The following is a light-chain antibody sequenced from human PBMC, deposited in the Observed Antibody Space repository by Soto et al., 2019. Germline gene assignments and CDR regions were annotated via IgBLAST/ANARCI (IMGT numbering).Light chain of an antibody. CDR1: QGIGDT. V-gene: IGKV3-15*01. J-gene: IGKJ4*01. CDR2: DTS. CDR3: QRYNNWPLT. Sequence: VLTQSQATLSVSPGKCATLSCRASQGIGDTLAWYQHKAGQTPRLLIYDTSTRATGVPARFSGSRSGTEFILTINSLQSEDFAVYYCQRYNNWPLTFGGGTKVDIK.